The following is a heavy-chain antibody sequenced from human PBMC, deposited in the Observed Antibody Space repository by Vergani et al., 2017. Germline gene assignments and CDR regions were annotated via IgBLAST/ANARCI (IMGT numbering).Heavy chain of an antibody. V-gene: IGHV3-66*02. J-gene: IGHJ6*02. CDR3: ARDLEPGYYDSSAMVQYYYYGMDV. CDR1: SFSVSSHY. CDR2: IKIGVRT. D-gene: IGHD3-22*01. Sequence: LVESGGALVQPGGSLRLSCAASSFSVSSHYMTWVRQAPGKGLEWVSTIKIGVRTSYADSVKVRRTPTRADSKNTLHLQMNSLRPEDTPVYYCARDLEPGYYDSSAMVQYYYYGMDVWGQGTTVTVSS.